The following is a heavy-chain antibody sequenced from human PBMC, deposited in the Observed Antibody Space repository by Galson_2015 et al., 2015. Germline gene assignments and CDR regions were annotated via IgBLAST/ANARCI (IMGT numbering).Heavy chain of an antibody. CDR3: ARGTGPGDFDY. V-gene: IGHV1-69*06. J-gene: IGHJ4*02. D-gene: IGHD1-14*01. CDR1: GDTINEYN. CDR2: IIPIFDSP. Sequence: SVKVSCKATGDTINEYNISWVRQAPGQGLKWMGGIIPIFDSPNYAQRFQGRVTISADKSTSTVYMELSSLTSGDTAVYYCARGTGPGDFDYWGQGTLVTVSS.